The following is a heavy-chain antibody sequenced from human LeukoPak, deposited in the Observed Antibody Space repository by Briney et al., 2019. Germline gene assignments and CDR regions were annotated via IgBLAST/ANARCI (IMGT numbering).Heavy chain of an antibody. CDR2: ISGDGGVT. D-gene: IGHD2-15*01. CDR1: GFTFDDYA. CDR3: AKACSGGGCDSVHPPSDY. J-gene: IGHJ4*02. V-gene: IGHV3-43*02. Sequence: GGSLRLSCAASGFTFDDYAMHWVRQPPGKGLEWVSLISGDGGVTYYADSVKGRFTTSRDNSKDSLYLQMNSLKTEDTALYYCAKACSGGGCDSVHPPSDYWGQGTLVTVSS.